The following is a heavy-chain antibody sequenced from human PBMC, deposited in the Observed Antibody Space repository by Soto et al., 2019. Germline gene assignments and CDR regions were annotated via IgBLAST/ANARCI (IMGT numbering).Heavy chain of an antibody. J-gene: IGHJ4*02. Sequence: QVQLVESGGGVVQPGRSLRLSCAASGFTFSSYAMHWVRQAPGKGLEWVAVISYDGSNKYYADSVKGRFTISRDNSKNSRYLQMNSLRAEDTAVYYCASSPGARGWSYWGQGTLVTVSS. CDR1: GFTFSSYA. D-gene: IGHD6-19*01. CDR2: ISYDGSNK. CDR3: ASSPGARGWSY. V-gene: IGHV3-30-3*01.